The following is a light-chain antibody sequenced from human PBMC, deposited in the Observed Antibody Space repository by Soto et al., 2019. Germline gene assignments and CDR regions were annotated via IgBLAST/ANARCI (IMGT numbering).Light chain of an antibody. CDR2: DAS. J-gene: IGKJ4*01. CDR3: QQYCSSVT. CDR1: QSVRSRY. Sequence: DIVLTQSPGTLSLSPGERATLSCRASQSVRSRYLAWYQQKAGQAPRLLIYDASRRATGIPDRFSGSGSGTDFPLTISRLEPEDFAVYYCQQYCSSVTFGGGTKVEIK. V-gene: IGKV3-20*01.